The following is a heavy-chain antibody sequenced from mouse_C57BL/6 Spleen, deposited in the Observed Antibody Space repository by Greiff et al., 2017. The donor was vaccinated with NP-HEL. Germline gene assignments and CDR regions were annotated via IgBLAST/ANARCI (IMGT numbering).Heavy chain of an antibody. V-gene: IGHV7-1*01. J-gene: IGHJ2*01. Sequence: EVMLVESGGGLVQSGRSLRLSCATSGFTFSDFYMEWVRQAPGKGLEWIAASRNKANDYTTEYSASVKGRFIVSRDTSQSILYLQMNALRAEDTAIYYCARDLTGPFDYWGQGTTLTVSS. CDR2: SRNKANDYTT. CDR3: ARDLTGPFDY. CDR1: GFTFSDFY. D-gene: IGHD4-1*01.